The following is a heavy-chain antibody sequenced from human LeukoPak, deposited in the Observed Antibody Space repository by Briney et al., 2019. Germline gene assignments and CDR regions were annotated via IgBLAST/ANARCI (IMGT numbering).Heavy chain of an antibody. CDR1: GGSFSGYY. J-gene: IGHJ4*02. Sequence: SETLSLTCAVYGGSFSGYYWSWIRQPPGKGLEWVGYIYPSGSTNYNPSLRSRVTISVDTSKNQFSLKLSFVTAADTAVYYCARESSNIAARYFHYWGQGTLVTVSS. CDR3: ARESSNIAARYFHY. CDR2: IYPSGST. D-gene: IGHD6-6*01. V-gene: IGHV4-59*01.